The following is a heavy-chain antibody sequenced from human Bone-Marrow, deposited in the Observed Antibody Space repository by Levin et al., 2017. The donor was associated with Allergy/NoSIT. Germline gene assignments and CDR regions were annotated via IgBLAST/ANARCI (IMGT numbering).Heavy chain of an antibody. J-gene: IGHJ4*02. CDR2: ITAYNGNT. V-gene: IGHV1-18*01. D-gene: IGHD3-10*01. Sequence: ASVKVSCKASGSTFGRDGISWVRQAPGQRPEWMGWITAYNGNTDYAQQFQGRIIMTTDTLRTTVYMELRSLTSDDTAVYFCARDQWARGSGSRPRPFDYWGQGTLVTVSS. CDR1: GSTFGRDG. CDR3: ARDQWARGSGSRPRPFDY.